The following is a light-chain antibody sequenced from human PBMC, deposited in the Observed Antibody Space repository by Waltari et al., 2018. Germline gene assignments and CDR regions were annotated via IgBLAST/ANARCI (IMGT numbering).Light chain of an antibody. CDR2: QDL. J-gene: IGLJ3*02. CDR1: ILGSKY. CDR3: QALGSNRWV. Sequence: SSELTQPPSVSVSPGQTASITCSGDILGSKYASWYQHNPGQSPLLVLYQDLNRPSGIPERFSGSKSGNTATLTISGTQAMDDADYYCQALGSNRWVFGGGTKLTVL. V-gene: IGLV3-1*01.